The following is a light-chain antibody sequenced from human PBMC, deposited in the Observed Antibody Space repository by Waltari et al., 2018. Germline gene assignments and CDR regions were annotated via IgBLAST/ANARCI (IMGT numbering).Light chain of an antibody. CDR3: QQYNNWPLL. CDR1: QSVGSN. J-gene: IGKJ1*01. Sequence: EIVMTQSPATLSVSPGERATLSCRASQSVGSNLAWYQQKPCQAPRLLFYGASTRATGIPARFSGSGSGTEFTLTINSMQSEDFAVYYCQQYNNWPLLFGQGTKVEIK. CDR2: GAS. V-gene: IGKV3-15*01.